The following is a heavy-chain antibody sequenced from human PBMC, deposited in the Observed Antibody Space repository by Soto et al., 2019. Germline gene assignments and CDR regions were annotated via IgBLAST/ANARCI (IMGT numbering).Heavy chain of an antibody. CDR2: IYYSGST. J-gene: IGHJ4*02. Sequence: SETLSLTCTVSGGSISSSSYYWGWIRQPPGKGLEWIGSIYYSGSTYYNPSLKSRVTISVDTSKNQFSLKLSSVTAADTAVYYCARHFVEVSTIFGVVISTLDYWGQGTLVTVSS. CDR1: GGSISSSSYY. D-gene: IGHD3-3*01. V-gene: IGHV4-39*01. CDR3: ARHFVEVSTIFGVVISTLDY.